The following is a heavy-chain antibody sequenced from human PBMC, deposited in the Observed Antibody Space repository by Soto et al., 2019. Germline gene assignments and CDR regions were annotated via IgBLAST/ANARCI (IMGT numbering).Heavy chain of an antibody. Sequence: PSETLSLTCTVSGGSVSSGSYYWSWIRQPPGKGLEWIGYIYYSGSTNYNPSLKSRVTISVDTSKNQFSLKLSSVTAADTAVYYCARDSVVAAIGGYYYGMDVWGQGTTVTVS. D-gene: IGHD5-12*01. CDR1: GGSVSSGSYY. CDR2: IYYSGST. V-gene: IGHV4-61*01. J-gene: IGHJ6*02. CDR3: ARDSVVAAIGGYYYGMDV.